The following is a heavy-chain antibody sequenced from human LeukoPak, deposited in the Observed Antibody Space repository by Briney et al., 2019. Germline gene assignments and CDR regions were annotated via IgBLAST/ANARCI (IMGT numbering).Heavy chain of an antibody. D-gene: IGHD5-18*01. V-gene: IGHV3-30*18. J-gene: IGHJ4*02. CDR3: AKNEPIYSYGNDYFDY. CDR1: GFTFSSYG. Sequence: GGSLRLSCAASGFTFSSYGMHWVRQAPGKGLEWVAVISYDGSNKYYADSVKGRFTISRDNSKNTLYLQMNSLRAEDTAVYYCAKNEPIYSYGNDYFDYRGQGTLVTVSS. CDR2: ISYDGSNK.